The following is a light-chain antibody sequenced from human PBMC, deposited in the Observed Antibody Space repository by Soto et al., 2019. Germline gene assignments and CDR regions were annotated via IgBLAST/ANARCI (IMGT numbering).Light chain of an antibody. Sequence: QSVLTQPPSASGSPGQSVTISCTGTSSDVGGYNYVSWYQQHPGKAPQLMIYEVTKRPSGVPDRFSGSKSGNTASLTVSGLQAEDEADYYCISYAGSNNLVFGTGTKVTVL. J-gene: IGLJ1*01. CDR2: EVT. CDR3: ISYAGSNNLV. CDR1: SSDVGGYNY. V-gene: IGLV2-8*01.